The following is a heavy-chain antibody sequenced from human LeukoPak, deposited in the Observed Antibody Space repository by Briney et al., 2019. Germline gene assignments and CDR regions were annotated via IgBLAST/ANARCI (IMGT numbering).Heavy chain of an antibody. CDR3: ARGPSMRMVRGVISRYYFDY. V-gene: IGHV1-8*03. CDR2: MNPNSGNI. D-gene: IGHD3-10*01. CDR1: GYTFTSYD. J-gene: IGHJ4*02. Sequence: ASVKVSCKASGYTFTSYDINWVRQATGQGLEWVGWMNPNSGNIGYAQKFQGRVTITRNTSISTAYMELSSLRSEDTAVYYCARGPSMRMVRGVISRYYFDYWGQGTLVTVSS.